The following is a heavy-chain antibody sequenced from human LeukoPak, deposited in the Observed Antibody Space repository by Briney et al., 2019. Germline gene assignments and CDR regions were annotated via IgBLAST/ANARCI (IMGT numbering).Heavy chain of an antibody. Sequence: PGGSLRLSCAASGFTFSSYSMNWVRQAPGKGLEGVSSISSSSSDIYYADSVKGRFTISRDNAKNSLYLQMNSLRAEDTAVYYCARVGDYGDSGTFDYWGQGTLVTVSS. D-gene: IGHD4-17*01. CDR3: ARVGDYGDSGTFDY. J-gene: IGHJ4*02. CDR2: ISSSSSDI. V-gene: IGHV3-21*01. CDR1: GFTFSSYS.